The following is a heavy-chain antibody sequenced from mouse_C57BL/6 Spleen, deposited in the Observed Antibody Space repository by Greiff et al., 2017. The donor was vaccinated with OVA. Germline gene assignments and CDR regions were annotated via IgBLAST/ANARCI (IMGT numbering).Heavy chain of an antibody. CDR1: GYTFTSYW. D-gene: IGHD4-1*01. J-gene: IGHJ2*01. V-gene: IGHV1-50*01. Sequence: VQLQQPGAELVKPGASVKLSCKASGYTFTSYWMQWVKQRPGQGLEWIGEIDPSDSYTNYNQKFKGKATLTVDTSSSTAYMQLSSLTSEDSAVYYCARYWVDDWGQGTTLTVSS. CDR2: IDPSDSYT. CDR3: ARYWVDD.